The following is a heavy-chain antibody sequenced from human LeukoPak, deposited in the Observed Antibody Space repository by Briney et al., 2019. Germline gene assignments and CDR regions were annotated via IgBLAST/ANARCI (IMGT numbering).Heavy chain of an antibody. V-gene: IGHV3-23*01. D-gene: IGHD3-9*01. CDR1: GFIFSNYA. CDR2: IGGRDSGT. CDR3: AKWVDYAILTGYYDSDY. J-gene: IGHJ4*02. Sequence: GASLRLSCAASGFIFSNYAMSWVRQAPGKGLEWVSAIGGRDSGTYYADSVRGRFTVSRDDPKNTLYLQMNTLRAEDTAVYYCAKWVDYAILTGYYDSDYWGQGTLVTVSS.